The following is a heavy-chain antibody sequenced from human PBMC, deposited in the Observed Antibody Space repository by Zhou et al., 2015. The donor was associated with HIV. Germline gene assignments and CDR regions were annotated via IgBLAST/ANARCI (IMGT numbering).Heavy chain of an antibody. CDR3: ARWVDCSSASCQYYFDH. V-gene: IGHV1-69*06. CDR2: IIPLFGTA. D-gene: IGHD2-2*01. Sequence: QVQLVQSGAEVRKPGSSVKVSCKASGGTFRSYAITWVRQAPGQGLEWMGGIIPLFGTAKYAQRFQGRVAVTADKSTSTAYMELRSLTSEDTAVYYCARWVDCSSASCQYYFDHWGQGTLVTVSS. J-gene: IGHJ4*02. CDR1: GGTFRSYA.